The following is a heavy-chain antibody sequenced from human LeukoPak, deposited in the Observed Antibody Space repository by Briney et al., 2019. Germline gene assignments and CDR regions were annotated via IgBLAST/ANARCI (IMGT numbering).Heavy chain of an antibody. V-gene: IGHV3-15*01. D-gene: IGHD5-12*01. J-gene: IGHJ4*02. CDR1: GFTVSSNY. CDR3: TTDPDYSGYDPGFGY. Sequence: PGGSLRLSCAASGFTVSSNYMSWVRQAPGKGLQWVGRIKSETDGGSRDYAAPVKGRFTISRDDSKNTLYLQMNSLKTEDTAVYYCTTDPDYSGYDPGFGYWGQGTLVTVS. CDR2: IKSETDGGSR.